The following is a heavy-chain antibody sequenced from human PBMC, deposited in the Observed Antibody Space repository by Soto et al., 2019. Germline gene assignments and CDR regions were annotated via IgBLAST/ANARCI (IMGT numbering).Heavy chain of an antibody. CDR2: VSFSENT. J-gene: IGHJ5*02. CDR1: GDSLSSHY. D-gene: IGHD3-16*01. V-gene: IGHV4-59*11. Sequence: SETLSLTCTVSGDSLSSHYWTWIQRPQWNGLIWFGYVSFSENTHYNPSLKSLVTSTIDTSKNQFSLRLAAVAAEDRAFYYCVSVSPYDYVLSWGQGTLVTVSS. CDR3: VSVSPYDYVLS.